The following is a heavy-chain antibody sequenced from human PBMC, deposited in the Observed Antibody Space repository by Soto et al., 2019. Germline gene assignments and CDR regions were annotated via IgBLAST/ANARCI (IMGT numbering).Heavy chain of an antibody. CDR3: ARDLTAGIQNHWFDP. V-gene: IGHV3-30-3*01. Sequence: PGGSLRLSCAASGFTFSSYAMHWVRQAPGKGLEWVAVISYDGSNKYYADSVKGRFTISRDNSKNTLYLQMNSLRAEDTAVYYCARDLTAGIQNHWFDPWGQGTLVTVSS. J-gene: IGHJ5*02. CDR2: ISYDGSNK. D-gene: IGHD5-18*01. CDR1: GFTFSSYA.